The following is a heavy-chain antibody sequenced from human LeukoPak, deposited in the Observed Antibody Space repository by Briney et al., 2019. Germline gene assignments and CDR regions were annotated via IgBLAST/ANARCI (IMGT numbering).Heavy chain of an antibody. D-gene: IGHD3-22*01. CDR3: ARPISDCGDLQQSGYYYPCYYYYMDV. J-gene: IGHJ6*03. CDR1: GFTFSSYS. V-gene: IGHV3-48*01. CDR2: ISSSSSTI. Sequence: TGGSLRLSCAASGFTFSSYSMNWVRQAPGKGLEWVSYISSSSSTIYYADSVKGRFTISRDNAKNSLYLQMNSLRAEDTAVYYCARPISDCGDLQQSGYYYPCYYYYMDVWGKGTTVTVSS.